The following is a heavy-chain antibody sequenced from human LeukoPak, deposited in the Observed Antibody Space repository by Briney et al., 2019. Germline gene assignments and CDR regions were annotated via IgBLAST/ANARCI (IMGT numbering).Heavy chain of an antibody. CDR2: ISSSSSYI. D-gene: IGHD6-6*01. Sequence: PGGSLRLSCAASGFTFSSYSMNWVRQAPGKGLGWVSSISSSSSYIYYADSVKGRFTISRDNAKNSLYLQMNCLRAEDTAVYYCARKYSSSSSHAFDIWGQGTMVTVSS. CDR3: ARKYSSSSSHAFDI. CDR1: GFTFSSYS. V-gene: IGHV3-21*01. J-gene: IGHJ3*02.